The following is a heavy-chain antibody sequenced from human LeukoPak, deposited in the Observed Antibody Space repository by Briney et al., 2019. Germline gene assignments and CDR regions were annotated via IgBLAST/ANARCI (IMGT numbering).Heavy chain of an antibody. V-gene: IGHV3-9*01. Sequence: PGGSLRLSCAASGFTFDDYAMHWVRQAPGKGLEWVSGISWNSGSIGYADSVKGRFTISRDNAKNSLYLQMNSLRAEDTALYYCAKDIRGSHISGFDYWGQGTLVTVSS. CDR2: ISWNSGSI. J-gene: IGHJ4*02. CDR1: GFTFDDYA. D-gene: IGHD1-26*01. CDR3: AKDIRGSHISGFDY.